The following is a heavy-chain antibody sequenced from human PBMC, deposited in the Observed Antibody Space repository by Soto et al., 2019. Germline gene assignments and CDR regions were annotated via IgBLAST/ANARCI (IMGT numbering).Heavy chain of an antibody. Sequence: EASVKVSCKASGYTFTGYYMHWVRQAPGQGLEWMGWINPNSGGTKYAQKFQGRVTMTRDPSINTAYMERSRLRSXETVLYYCARDRRADRPFEYSVQGTLVTVSS. CDR1: GYTFTGYY. CDR3: ARDRRADRPFEY. CDR2: INPNSGGT. J-gene: IGHJ4*02. V-gene: IGHV1-2*02. D-gene: IGHD6-6*01.